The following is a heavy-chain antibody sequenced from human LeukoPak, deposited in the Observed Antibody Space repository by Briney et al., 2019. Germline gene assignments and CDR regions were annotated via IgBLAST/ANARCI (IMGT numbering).Heavy chain of an antibody. CDR2: INPSGGST. V-gene: IGHV1-46*01. CDR3: ARDPSNTSGWKTWFDT. J-gene: IGHJ5*02. CDR1: GYTFTSYY. D-gene: IGHD6-19*01. Sequence: GASVKVSCKASGYTFTSYYMHWVRQAPGQGLEWMGIINPSGGSTSYAQKFQGRVTMTRDTSTSTVYMELSSLRSEDTAVYYCARDPSNTSGWKTWFDTWGQGTLVTVSS.